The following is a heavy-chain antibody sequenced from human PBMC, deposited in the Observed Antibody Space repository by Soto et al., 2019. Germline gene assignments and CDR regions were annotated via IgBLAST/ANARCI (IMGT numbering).Heavy chain of an antibody. J-gene: IGHJ4*02. Sequence: QMQLVQSGPEVKKPGTSVKVSCKASGFTFTSSAVQWVRQARGQRLEWIGWIVVGSGNTNYAQKFQERVTITRDMPTGTADRGVSSRSREDAAVYEWAGGGGGGGDYWGQGTLVTVSS. CDR1: GFTFTSSA. D-gene: IGHD3-10*01. V-gene: IGHV1-58*01. CDR3: AGGGGGGGDY. CDR2: IVVGSGNT.